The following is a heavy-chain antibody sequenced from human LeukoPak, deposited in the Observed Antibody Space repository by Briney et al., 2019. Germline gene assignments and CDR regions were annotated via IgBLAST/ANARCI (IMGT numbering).Heavy chain of an antibody. J-gene: IGHJ4*02. CDR3: ARQPAPPPYYFDY. V-gene: IGHV4-59*08. Sequence: KPSETLSLTCTVSGGSISSYYWSWIRQPPGKGLEWIGYIYYSGSTNYNPSLKSRVTISVDTSKNQFSLELSSVTAADTAVYYCARQPAPPPYYFDYWGQGTLVTVSS. CDR2: IYYSGST. CDR1: GGSISSYY.